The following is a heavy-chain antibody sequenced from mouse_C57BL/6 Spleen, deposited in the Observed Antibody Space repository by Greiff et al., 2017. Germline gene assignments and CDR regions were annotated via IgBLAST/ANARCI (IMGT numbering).Heavy chain of an antibody. J-gene: IGHJ3*01. CDR3: ARPNGYDPAWFAY. V-gene: IGHV1-59*01. CDR1: GYTFTSYW. D-gene: IGHD2-2*01. CDR2: IDPSDSYT. Sequence: VQLQQPGAELVRPGTSVKLSCKASGYTFTSYWMHWVKQRPGQGLEWIGVIDPSDSYTNYNQKFKGKATLTVDTSSSTAYMQLSSLTSEDSAVYYGARPNGYDPAWFAYWGQGTLVTVSA.